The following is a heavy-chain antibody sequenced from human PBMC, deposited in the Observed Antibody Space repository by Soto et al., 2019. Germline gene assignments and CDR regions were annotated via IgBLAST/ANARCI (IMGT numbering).Heavy chain of an antibody. J-gene: IGHJ5*02. Sequence: ASLKVSCKASGYTFTIYYMHWVRQAPGQGLEWMGIINPSGGSTSYAQKFQGRVTMTRDTSTSTVYMELSSLRSEDTAVYYCARGSRITMIVVASEWFDPWGQGTLVTVS. CDR2: INPSGGST. V-gene: IGHV1-46*01. CDR3: ARGSRITMIVVASEWFDP. D-gene: IGHD3-22*01. CDR1: GYTFTIYY.